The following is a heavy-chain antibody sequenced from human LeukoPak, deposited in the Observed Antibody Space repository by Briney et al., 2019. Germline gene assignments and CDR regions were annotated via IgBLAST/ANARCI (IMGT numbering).Heavy chain of an antibody. CDR3: AKDHADSYCCYMYV. V-gene: IGHV3-30*18. CDR1: GFTFSSYD. J-gene: IGHJ6*03. Sequence: GGTLRLSCAASGFTFSSYDMHWVRQAPGKGLEWVAVISYDGSNKYYADSVKGRFTTSRDNSKNTLYLQMNSLRAEDTAVYYCAKDHADSYCCYMYVWGKGATVTVSS. CDR2: ISYDGSNK.